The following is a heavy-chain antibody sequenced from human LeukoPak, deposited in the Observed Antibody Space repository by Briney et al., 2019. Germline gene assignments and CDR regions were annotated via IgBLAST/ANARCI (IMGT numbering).Heavy chain of an antibody. CDR2: IYTSGST. CDR1: GGSISSGSYY. CDR3: ARAAYRYDFWSGYGAFDI. D-gene: IGHD3-3*01. V-gene: IGHV4-61*02. Sequence: SGTLSLTCTVSGGSISSGSYYWSWLRQPAGKGLEWIGRIYTSGSTNYNPSLKSRVTISVDTSKNQFSLKLSSVTAADTAVYYCARAAYRYDFWSGYGAFDIWGQGTMVTVSS. J-gene: IGHJ3*02.